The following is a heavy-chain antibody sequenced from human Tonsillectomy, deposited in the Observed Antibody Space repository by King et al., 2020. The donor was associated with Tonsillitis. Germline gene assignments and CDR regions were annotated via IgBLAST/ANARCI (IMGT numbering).Heavy chain of an antibody. J-gene: IGHJ3*01. Sequence: VQLVESGAEVKKPGESLNISCKGSGYTFTTYWIGWVRQMSGKGLEWMGIIYPDDSHIEYSPSFQGQVTISADKSIGTAYLQWNSLKASDTAMYFCARRYCSGPTCHSLGAFDFWGQGTMVTVSS. V-gene: IGHV5-51*03. CDR1: GYTFTTYW. CDR2: IYPDDSHI. D-gene: IGHD2-15*01. CDR3: ARRYCSGPTCHSLGAFDF.